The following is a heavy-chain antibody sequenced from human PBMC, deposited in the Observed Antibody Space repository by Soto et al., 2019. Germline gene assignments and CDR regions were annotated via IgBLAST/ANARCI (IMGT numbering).Heavy chain of an antibody. D-gene: IGHD2-2*02. J-gene: IGHJ4*02. CDR1: GYIFINYY. V-gene: IGHV1-69*13. CDR3: ARSESRYCSSTSCYTLDY. Sequence: ASVKVSCKASGYIFINYYIHWVRQAPGQGLEWMGMINPIFGSANYAQKFRGRVTITADESTSTAYMELSSLRSEDTAVYYCARSESRYCSSTSCYTLDYWGQGTLVTVSS. CDR2: INPIFGSA.